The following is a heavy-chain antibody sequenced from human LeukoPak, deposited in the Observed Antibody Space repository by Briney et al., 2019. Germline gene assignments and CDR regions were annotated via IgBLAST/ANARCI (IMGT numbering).Heavy chain of an antibody. CDR1: GGSISSYY. CDR2: IYTSGST. Sequence: SETLSLTCTVSGGSISSYYWSWIRQPAGKGLEWIGRIYTSGSTNYNPSLKSRVTMSVDTSKNQFSLKLSSVTAADTAVYYCASSASPYGDDYFDYWGQGTLVTVSS. J-gene: IGHJ4*02. D-gene: IGHD4-17*01. V-gene: IGHV4-4*07. CDR3: ASSASPYGDDYFDY.